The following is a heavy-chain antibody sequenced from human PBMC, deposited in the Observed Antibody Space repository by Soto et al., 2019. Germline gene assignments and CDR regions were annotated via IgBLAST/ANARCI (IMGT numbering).Heavy chain of an antibody. CDR2: IYYSGST. D-gene: IGHD3-9*01. CDR1: XGSISSYY. V-gene: IGHV4-59*01. J-gene: IGHJ4*02. CDR3: ARARGYYDILTGYYKTPEFFDY. Sequence: SETLSLTCTVSXGSISSYYWSWIRQPPGKGLEWIGYIYYSGSTNYNPSLKSRVTISVDTSKNQFSLKLSSVTAADTAVYYCARARGYYDILTGYYKTPEFFDYWGQGTLVTFSS.